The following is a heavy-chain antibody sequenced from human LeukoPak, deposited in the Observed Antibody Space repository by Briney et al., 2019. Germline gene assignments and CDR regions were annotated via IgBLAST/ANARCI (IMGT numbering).Heavy chain of an antibody. J-gene: IGHJ4*02. V-gene: IGHV4-39*01. Sequence: PSETMSRTCTVAGGSIGSSSYEWGWLRQPPGKGLEWIGSIYYSGSTYYDPSLKRRVTISVDTSKNQFSLKLSSVTAADTAVYYCARLRGGDYGDDYYFDYWGQGTLVTVSS. D-gene: IGHD4-17*01. CDR2: IYYSGST. CDR3: ARLRGGDYGDDYYFDY. CDR1: GGSIGSSSYE.